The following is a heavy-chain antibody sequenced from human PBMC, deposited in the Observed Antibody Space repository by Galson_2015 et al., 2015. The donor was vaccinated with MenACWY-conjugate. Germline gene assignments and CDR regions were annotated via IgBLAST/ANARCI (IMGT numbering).Heavy chain of an antibody. CDR1: GYTFSDSG. J-gene: IGHJ6*02. Sequence: SVKVSCKASGYTFSDSGVTWVRQAPGQGLEWMGWISASTGNTNYEQKFYGRVTMTTDTSMNTAFMELRSLRSDDTAVYFCARASTGLSSRFLDVWGQGTTVTVSS. V-gene: IGHV1-18*01. CDR3: ARASTGLSSRFLDV. CDR2: ISASTGNT. D-gene: IGHD3-16*01.